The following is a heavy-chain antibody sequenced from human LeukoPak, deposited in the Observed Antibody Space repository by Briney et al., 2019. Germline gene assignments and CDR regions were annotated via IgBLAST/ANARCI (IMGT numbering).Heavy chain of an antibody. J-gene: IGHJ4*02. V-gene: IGHV3-48*01. CDR2: ISSSSSTI. CDR3: APNPYCSGGSCEIAFDY. CDR1: GFTFSSYS. D-gene: IGHD2-15*01. Sequence: GGSLRLSCAASGFTFSSYSMNWVRQAPGKGLEWVSYISSSSSTIYYADSVKGRFTIFRDNAKNSLYLQMNSLRAEDTAVYYCAPNPYCSGGSCEIAFDYWGQGTLVTVSS.